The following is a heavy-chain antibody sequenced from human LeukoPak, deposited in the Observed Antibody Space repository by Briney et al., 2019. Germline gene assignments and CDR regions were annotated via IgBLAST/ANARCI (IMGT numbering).Heavy chain of an antibody. CDR2: VSTGGSTI. CDR3: ARSAYVGFSFDS. D-gene: IGHD2-21*01. CDR1: GFMFSSFE. J-gene: IGHJ4*02. Sequence: GGSLRLSCAASGFMFSSFEMNWVRQAPGKGLEWLSYVSTGGSTIYYADSVKGRFIISRDDAKNSLFLQMNSLRAEDTAVYYCARSAYVGFSFDSWGQRTRVTVSS. V-gene: IGHV3-48*03.